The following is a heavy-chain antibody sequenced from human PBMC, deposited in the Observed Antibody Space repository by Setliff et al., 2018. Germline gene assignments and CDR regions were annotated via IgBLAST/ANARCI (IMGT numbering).Heavy chain of an antibody. CDR3: ARASRFGTVKWRGDYYMDV. CDR2: INTNTGNP. Sequence: ASVKVSCKASGYTFTTYTMNWVRQAPGQGLEWMGWINTNTGNPTYAQGFTGRFVFSLDTSVSTAYLQISSLKPEDTAVYYCARASRFGTVKWRGDYYMDVWGKGTTVTVSS. D-gene: IGHD3-10*01. V-gene: IGHV7-4-1*02. CDR1: GYTFTTYT. J-gene: IGHJ6*03.